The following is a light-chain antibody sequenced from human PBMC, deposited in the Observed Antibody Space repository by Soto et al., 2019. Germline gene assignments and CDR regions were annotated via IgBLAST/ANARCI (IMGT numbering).Light chain of an antibody. Sequence: EIILTQSPATLSLSPGERATLSCRASQSVSTYLTCYQQKPGQPPRLLIYDASNRATGTPARFSGSVSGTDFTLTIGSLEPEDFAVYYCQHRVNCPHTFSPGTKLQI. V-gene: IGKV3-11*01. CDR2: DAS. CDR1: QSVSTY. CDR3: QHRVNCPHT. J-gene: IGKJ2*01.